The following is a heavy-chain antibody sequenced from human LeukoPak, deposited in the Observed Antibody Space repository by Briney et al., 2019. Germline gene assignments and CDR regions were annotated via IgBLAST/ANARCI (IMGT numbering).Heavy chain of an antibody. V-gene: IGHV1-24*01. J-gene: IGHJ4*02. Sequence: ASVKVSCKVSGYTLTELSMHWVRQAPGKGLEWMGGFDPEDGETIYAQKFQGRVTMTEDTSTDTAYMELSSLRSEDTAVYYCATASRAGIAAAGTDYWGQGTLVTVSS. CDR2: FDPEDGET. D-gene: IGHD6-13*01. CDR3: ATASRAGIAAAGTDY. CDR1: GYTLTELS.